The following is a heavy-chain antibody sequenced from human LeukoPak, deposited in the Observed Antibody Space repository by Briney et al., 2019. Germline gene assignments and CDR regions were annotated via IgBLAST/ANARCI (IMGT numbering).Heavy chain of an antibody. D-gene: IGHD3-22*01. CDR3: AKSAYDSSGYYFLADAFDI. CDR2: ISGSGGST. Sequence: GGSLRLSCAASGFTFSSYAMSWVRQAPGKGLEWVSGISGSGGSTYYADSVKGRFTISRDNSKNTLYLQMNSLRAEDTAVYYCAKSAYDSSGYYFLADAFDIWGQGTMVTVSS. J-gene: IGHJ3*02. CDR1: GFTFSSYA. V-gene: IGHV3-23*01.